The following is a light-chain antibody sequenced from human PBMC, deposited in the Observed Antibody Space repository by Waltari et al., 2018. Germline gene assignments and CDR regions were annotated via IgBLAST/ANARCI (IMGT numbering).Light chain of an antibody. CDR3: QVWDSSSDHVV. CDR2: DDS. Sequence: SYVLPQPPSVSVAPGQTARTTLGGSNIGRQSVHWYQQKPGQAPVLVVDDDSDRPSGIPERFSGSNSGNTATLTISRVEAGDEADYYCQVWDSSSDHVVFGGGTKLTVL. J-gene: IGLJ2*01. V-gene: IGLV3-21*02. CDR1: NIGRQS.